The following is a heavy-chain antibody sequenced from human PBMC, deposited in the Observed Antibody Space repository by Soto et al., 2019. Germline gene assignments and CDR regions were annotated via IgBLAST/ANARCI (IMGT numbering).Heavy chain of an antibody. CDR1: GGSISSYY. Sequence: SETLSLTCTVSGGSISSYYWSWIRQPPEKGLEWIGYIYYSGSTNYNPSLKSRVTISVDTSKNQFSLKLSSVTAADTAVYYCAIYSNYDYYYYMDVWGKGTTVTVSS. CDR2: IYYSGST. D-gene: IGHD4-4*01. CDR3: AIYSNYDYYYYMDV. J-gene: IGHJ6*03. V-gene: IGHV4-59*01.